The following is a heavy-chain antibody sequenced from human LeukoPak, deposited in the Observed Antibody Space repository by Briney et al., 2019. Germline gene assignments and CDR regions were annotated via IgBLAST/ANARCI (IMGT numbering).Heavy chain of an antibody. CDR1: GYTFTGYY. CDR2: INPNSGGT. CDR3: ARSLGYYDSEGIYFQH. D-gene: IGHD3-22*01. V-gene: IGHV1-2*02. Sequence: ASGKVSCKASGYTFTGYYIHWVRQAPGQGLEWMGWINPNSGGTNYAQKFQGRVTMTRDTSISTAYMELSRLRFDDTAVYYCARSLGYYDSEGIYFQHWGQGTLVTVSS. J-gene: IGHJ1*01.